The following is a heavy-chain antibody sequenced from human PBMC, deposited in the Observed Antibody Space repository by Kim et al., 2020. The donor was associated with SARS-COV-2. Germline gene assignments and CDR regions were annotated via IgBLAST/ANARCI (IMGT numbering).Heavy chain of an antibody. J-gene: IGHJ4*02. Sequence: SETLSLTCTVSGGSISSGGYYWSWIRQHPGKGLEWIGYIYYSGSTYYNPSLKSRVTISVDTSKNQFSLKLSSVTAADTAVYYCARTRITMIVVVTHFDYWGQRTLVTVSP. CDR3: ARTRITMIVVVTHFDY. V-gene: IGHV4-31*03. CDR2: IYYSGST. D-gene: IGHD3-22*01. CDR1: GGSISSGGYY.